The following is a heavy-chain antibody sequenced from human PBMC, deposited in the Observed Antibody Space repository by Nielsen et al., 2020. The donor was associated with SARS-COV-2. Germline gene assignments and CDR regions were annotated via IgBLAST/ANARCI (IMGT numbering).Heavy chain of an antibody. J-gene: IGHJ4*02. CDR3: ARDSGGAAAGLDY. V-gene: IGHV3-21*01. D-gene: IGHD6-13*01. Sequence: GESLKIPCAASGFALSSYTMSWVRPAPGKGLEWVSFITGTSSHISYGDSVKGRFSISRDNAKNSLYLQMNSLRAEDTAVYYCARDSGGAAAGLDYWGQGTLVTVSS. CDR1: GFALSSYT. CDR2: ITGTSSHI.